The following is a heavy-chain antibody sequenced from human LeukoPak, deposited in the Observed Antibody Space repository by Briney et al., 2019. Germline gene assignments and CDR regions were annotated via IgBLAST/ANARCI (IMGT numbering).Heavy chain of an antibody. Sequence: SGTLSLTCAVSGGSISSSNWWSWVRQPPGKGLEWIGEIYHSGSTNYNPSLKSRVTISVDKSKNQFSLKLSSVTAADTAVYYCARHSSSWYPNRGRWFDPWGQGTLVTVSS. J-gene: IGHJ5*02. D-gene: IGHD6-13*01. CDR3: ARHSSSWYPNRGRWFDP. V-gene: IGHV4-4*02. CDR1: GGSISSSNW. CDR2: IYHSGST.